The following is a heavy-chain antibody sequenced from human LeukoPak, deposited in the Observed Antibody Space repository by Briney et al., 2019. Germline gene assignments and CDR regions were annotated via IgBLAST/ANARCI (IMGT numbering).Heavy chain of an antibody. V-gene: IGHV4-4*07. Sequence: PSGTLSLTCTVSGGSISNYYWSWIRQPAGKGLEWIGHIHTSGTTNYNPSLKSRVAISVDTSKNQFSLKVTSMTAADTAVYYCARFLPDLWGRGTLVTVSS. J-gene: IGHJ2*01. CDR1: GGSISNYY. CDR3: ARFLPDL. CDR2: IHTSGTT.